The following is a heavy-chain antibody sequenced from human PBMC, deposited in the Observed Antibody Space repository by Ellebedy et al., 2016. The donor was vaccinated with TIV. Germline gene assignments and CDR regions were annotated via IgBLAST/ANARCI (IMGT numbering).Heavy chain of an antibody. Sequence: SETLSLTXTVSGYSISSGYLWAWIRQPPAKGLEWIGSVWHRGNTYYNPSLKSRVSISLDTSKNQFSLNLISVTAADTAVYYCAKWGGGEDLWGRGTLVTVSS. D-gene: IGHD2-21*01. CDR3: AKWGGGEDL. V-gene: IGHV4-38-2*02. J-gene: IGHJ2*01. CDR2: VWHRGNT. CDR1: GYSISSGYL.